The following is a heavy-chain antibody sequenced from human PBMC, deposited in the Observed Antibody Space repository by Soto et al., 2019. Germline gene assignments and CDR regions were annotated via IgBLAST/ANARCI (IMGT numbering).Heavy chain of an antibody. Sequence: GGSLRLSCAASGFAFSSYAMSWVRQAPGKGLEWVSGMSGSGGSTYYPDSVKGRFTISRDNSKNTLYLQVNSLRADDTAVYYCAKDRGFGYSSGWLYFDYRGQGTPVTVSS. CDR3: AKDRGFGYSSGWLYFDY. D-gene: IGHD6-19*01. V-gene: IGHV3-23*01. CDR1: GFAFSSYA. J-gene: IGHJ4*02. CDR2: MSGSGGST.